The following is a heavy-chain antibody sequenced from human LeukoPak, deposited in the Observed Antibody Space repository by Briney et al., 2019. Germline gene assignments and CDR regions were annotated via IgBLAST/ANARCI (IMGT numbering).Heavy chain of an antibody. V-gene: IGHV3-7*01. CDR3: ARVGGYNYAQEGYYYFGMDV. D-gene: IGHD5-18*01. CDR1: GFTFSSYW. CDR2: IKQDGSEK. Sequence: PGGSLRLSCAVSGFTFSSYWMTWVRQAPGKGLEWVAHIKQDGSEKEYVDSVKGRFTTSRDNAKSPLYLQLNSLRDEDTAVYYCARVGGYNYAQEGYYYFGMDVWGQGTTVTVSS. J-gene: IGHJ6*02.